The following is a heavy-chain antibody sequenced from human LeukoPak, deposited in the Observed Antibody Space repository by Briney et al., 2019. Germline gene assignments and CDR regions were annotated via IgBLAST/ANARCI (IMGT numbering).Heavy chain of an antibody. CDR3: IRDEALWRLDY. J-gene: IGHJ4*02. CDR2: IDEGGSNA. Sequence: PGGSLRFSCAASGFTFSNHWMHWVRQAPRKGLVWVSRIDEGGSNAMYADSVKGRFSISRDNAKNTVNLQMNSLRAEDTGVYYCIRDEALWRLDYWGQGTLVTVSS. CDR1: GFTFSNHW. V-gene: IGHV3-74*03. D-gene: IGHD2-21*01.